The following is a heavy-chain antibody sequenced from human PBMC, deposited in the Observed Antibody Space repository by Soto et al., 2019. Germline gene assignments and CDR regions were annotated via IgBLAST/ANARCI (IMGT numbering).Heavy chain of an antibody. Sequence: SETLSLTCAVYGGSSSGYYWSWIRQPPGKGLEWIGEINHSGSTNYNPSLKSRVTISVDTSKNQFSLKLSSVTAADTAVYYCARAYNHVVVPAATRPKWFDPWGQGTLVTVSS. CDR3: ARAYNHVVVPAATRPKWFDP. CDR1: GGSSSGYY. V-gene: IGHV4-34*01. J-gene: IGHJ5*02. CDR2: INHSGST. D-gene: IGHD2-2*01.